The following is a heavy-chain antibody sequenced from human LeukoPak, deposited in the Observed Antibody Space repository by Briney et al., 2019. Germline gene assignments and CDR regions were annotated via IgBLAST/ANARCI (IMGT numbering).Heavy chain of an antibody. Sequence: ASVKVSCKASGYTFTSYYMHWVRQAPGQGLEWMGIINPSGGSTSYAQKFQGRVTMTRDTSTSTVYMELSSPRSEDTAVYYCARDAQGHHDAFDIWGQGTMVTVSS. J-gene: IGHJ3*02. CDR1: GYTFTSYY. V-gene: IGHV1-46*01. CDR3: ARDAQGHHDAFDI. CDR2: INPSGGST.